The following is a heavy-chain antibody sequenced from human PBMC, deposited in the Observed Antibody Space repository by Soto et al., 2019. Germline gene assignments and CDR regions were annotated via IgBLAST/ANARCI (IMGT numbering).Heavy chain of an antibody. CDR1: GFTFSSYA. V-gene: IGHV3-23*01. J-gene: IGHJ4*02. CDR2: ISGSGGST. CDR3: AKDVTLESTYDY. Sequence: EVQVLESGGGLVQPGGSLRLSCAASGFTFSSYAMSWVRQAPGKGLEWVSAISGSGGSTYYADSVKGRFTISRDNSKNTLYLQMNSLRAEDTAVYYCAKDVTLESTYDYWGQGTLVTVSS. D-gene: IGHD1-1*01.